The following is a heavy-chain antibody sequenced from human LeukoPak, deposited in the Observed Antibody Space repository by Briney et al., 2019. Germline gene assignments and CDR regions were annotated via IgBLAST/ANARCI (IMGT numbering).Heavy chain of an antibody. J-gene: IGHJ4*02. V-gene: IGHV1-2*06. CDR3: ARDLSSTSNWEFDY. D-gene: IGHD7-27*01. CDR2: LNPNNGDT. CDR1: GYTFIDYF. Sequence: GASVKVSCKTSGYTFIDYFIHWVRQAPGQGLEWMGQLNPNNGDTYYAQDFQGRVTMTRDTSISTAYMELSRLTSDDTAVYYCARDLSSTSNWEFDYWGQGTLVTVSS.